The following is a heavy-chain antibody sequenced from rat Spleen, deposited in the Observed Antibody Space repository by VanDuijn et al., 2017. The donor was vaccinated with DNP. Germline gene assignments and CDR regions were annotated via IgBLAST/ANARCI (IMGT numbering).Heavy chain of an antibody. CDR3: ARWPGYNPPYAMDV. CDR2: INSAGST. V-gene: IGHV3-3*01. D-gene: IGHD1-4*01. Sequence: EVQLQESGPGLVKPSQSLSLICSVTGYSITSSYRWNWIRKFPGNKLEWMAYINSAGSTNYNPSLKSRISITRDTSKNQIFLQVNSVTTEDTATYYCARWPGYNPPYAMDVWGQGTSVTVSS. CDR1: GYSITSSYR. J-gene: IGHJ4*01.